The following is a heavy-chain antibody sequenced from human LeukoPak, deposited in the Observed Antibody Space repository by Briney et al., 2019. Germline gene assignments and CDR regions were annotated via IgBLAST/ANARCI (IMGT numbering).Heavy chain of an antibody. J-gene: IGHJ3*02. V-gene: IGHV3-74*01. CDR2: INSDGSST. CDR1: GFTFTSYW. Sequence: GGSLRFSCAAPGFTFTSYWMHWVRQAPGKGLVWVSRINSDGSSTSYADSVKGRFTISRDNAKNTLYLQMNSLRAEDTAVYYCAGRLAYCGGDCYSFAFDIWGQGTMVTLSS. CDR3: AGRLAYCGGDCYSFAFDI. D-gene: IGHD2-21*02.